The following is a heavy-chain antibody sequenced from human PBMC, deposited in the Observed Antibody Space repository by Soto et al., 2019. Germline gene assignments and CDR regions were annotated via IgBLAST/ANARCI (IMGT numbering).Heavy chain of an antibody. CDR2: IDPRSGGT. D-gene: IGHD3-10*01. J-gene: IGHJ4*02. CDR3: ATDDYGIFPY. CDR1: GYPFTTYY. V-gene: IGHV1-2*02. Sequence: ASVKVSCNVSGYPFTTYYIHWVRQAPGQGLEWMGWIDPRSGGTVYEQKFQGRVTMTRDTSISTVYMDLSGLTSDDTALYYCATDDYGIFPYWGQGSLVTVSS.